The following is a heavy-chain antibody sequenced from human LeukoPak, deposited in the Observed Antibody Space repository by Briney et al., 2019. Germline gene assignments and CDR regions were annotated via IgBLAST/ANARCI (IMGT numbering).Heavy chain of an antibody. V-gene: IGHV3-74*03. CDR1: GFTFSNYA. J-gene: IGHJ4*02. CDR3: SRSQFDY. CDR2: ISGDGTIK. Sequence: GGSLRLSCGASGFTFSNYAMSWVRQAPGKGLVWVSRISGDGTIKTYADFVRGRFTISRDNTKNILYLQMNSLKVEDTAIYFCSRSQFDYWGQGVLVTVSS.